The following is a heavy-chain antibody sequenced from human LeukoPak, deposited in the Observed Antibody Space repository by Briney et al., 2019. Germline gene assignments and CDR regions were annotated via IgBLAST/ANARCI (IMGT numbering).Heavy chain of an antibody. Sequence: GGSLRLSCAASGFTFSSYEMNWVRQAPGKGLEWVSYISSSGSTIYYADSVKGRLTISRDNAKNSLYLQMNSLRVEDTAVYYCARSTRSENFDWLLWGGAFDIWGQGTMVTVSS. J-gene: IGHJ3*02. V-gene: IGHV3-48*03. CDR2: ISSSGSTI. CDR1: GFTFSSYE. D-gene: IGHD3-9*01. CDR3: ARSTRSENFDWLLWGGAFDI.